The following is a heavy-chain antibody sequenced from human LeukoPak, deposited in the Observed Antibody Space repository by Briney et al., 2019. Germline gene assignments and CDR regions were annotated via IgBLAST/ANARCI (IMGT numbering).Heavy chain of an antibody. J-gene: IGHJ4*02. V-gene: IGHV4-30-2*01. CDR1: VGSISSCGYF. Sequence: PSQTLSLTCAVSVGSISSCGYFWSWIRQPPGKGLEWIGYIYQSGSTYYNPSLQSRVTISVDRSKNQCSLKLSSVTAADTAVYYWARGAIRYFDWLSHFDYWGQGTLVTVSS. D-gene: IGHD3-9*01. CDR2: IYQSGST. CDR3: ARGAIRYFDWLSHFDY.